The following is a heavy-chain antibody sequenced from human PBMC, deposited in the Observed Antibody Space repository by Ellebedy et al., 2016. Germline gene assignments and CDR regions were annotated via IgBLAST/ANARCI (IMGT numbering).Heavy chain of an antibody. J-gene: IGHJ4*02. CDR1: GDSISTYY. D-gene: IGHD6-13*01. V-gene: IGHV4-59*01. CDR3: ARSIIAAAPEIDY. CDR2: IYYNGIT. Sequence: SETLSLTCTVSGDSISTYYWSWIRQPSGKGLEWIGYIYYNGITNYNPSLKSRVTISVDTSKNQFSLKLSSVTAADTAVYYCARSIIAAAPEIDYWGQGTLVTVSS.